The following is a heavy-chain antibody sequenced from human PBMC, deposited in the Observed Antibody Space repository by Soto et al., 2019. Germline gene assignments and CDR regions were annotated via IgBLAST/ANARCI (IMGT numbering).Heavy chain of an antibody. Sequence: QVQLEQSGAEVKKPGASVKVSCKASGYTFTSYGISWVRQAPGQGLEWMGWISAYNGKTNYAQKLQGRVPMTTDTSTSRAYMELRSLRSDDRAVYYWGRLPMAQEAFDIWGEGTMFTVSS. D-gene: IGHD3-10*01. V-gene: IGHV1-18*01. CDR1: GYTFTSYG. CDR2: ISAYNGKT. CDR3: GRLPMAQEAFDI. J-gene: IGHJ3*02.